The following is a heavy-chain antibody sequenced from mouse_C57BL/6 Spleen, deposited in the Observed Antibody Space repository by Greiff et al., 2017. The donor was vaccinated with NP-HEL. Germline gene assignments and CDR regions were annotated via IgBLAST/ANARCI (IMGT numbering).Heavy chain of an antibody. Sequence: VMLVESGPGLVAPSQSLSITCTVSGFSLTSYGVDWVRQSPGKGLEWLGVIWGVGSTNYNSALKSRLSISKDNSKSQVFLKMNSLQTDDTAMYYCARVTGSAMDYWGQGTSVTVSS. CDR3: ARVTGSAMDY. J-gene: IGHJ4*01. CDR2: IWGVGST. D-gene: IGHD4-1*01. CDR1: GFSLTSYG. V-gene: IGHV2-6*01.